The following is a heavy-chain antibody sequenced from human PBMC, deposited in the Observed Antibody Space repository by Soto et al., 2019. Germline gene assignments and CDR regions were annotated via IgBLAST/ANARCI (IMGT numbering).Heavy chain of an antibody. Sequence: GGSLRLSCAASGFTFSSFSMSWVRQAPGKGLEWVSTITSSGGSTYYADSVKGRFTISRDNSKNTLYLQMNSLRAEDTAVYYCAKYATSVSLRSGLDVWGQGTTVTVSS. CDR1: GFTFSSFS. CDR3: AKYATSVSLRSGLDV. D-gene: IGHD3-10*01. V-gene: IGHV3-23*01. CDR2: ITSSGGST. J-gene: IGHJ6*02.